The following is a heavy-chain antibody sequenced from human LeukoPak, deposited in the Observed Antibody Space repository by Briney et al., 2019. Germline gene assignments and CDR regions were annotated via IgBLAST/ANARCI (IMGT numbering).Heavy chain of an antibody. J-gene: IGHJ4*02. CDR3: ARGSPTGL. D-gene: IGHD4-17*01. CDR1: GVTFSNYW. V-gene: IGHV3-7*01. CDR2: IKHDGNEK. Sequence: LSGGSLRLSCAASGVTFSNYWMSWVRQAPGKGLEWVANIKHDGNEKYYVDSVKGRFTISRDNAKNSLYLQMNSLRAEDTAVYYCARGSPTGLWGQGTLVTVSS.